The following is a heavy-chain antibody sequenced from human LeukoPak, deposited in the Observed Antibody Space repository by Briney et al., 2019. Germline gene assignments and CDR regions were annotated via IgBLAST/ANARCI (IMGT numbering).Heavy chain of an antibody. CDR1: GFPFSRLI. J-gene: IGHJ4*02. Sequence: GGPLRLSCAASGFPFSRLIMNGPRQPPGKGLEWVSYISSSSSTIYYADSVKGRFTISRDNAKNSLYLQMNSLRAEDTAVYYCARDRGVRGPWGQGTLVTVSS. V-gene: IGHV3-48*01. CDR3: ARDRGVRGP. D-gene: IGHD3-10*01. CDR2: ISSSSSTI.